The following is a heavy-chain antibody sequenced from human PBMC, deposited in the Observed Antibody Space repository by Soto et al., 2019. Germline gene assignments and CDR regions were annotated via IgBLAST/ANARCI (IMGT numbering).Heavy chain of an antibody. D-gene: IGHD2-2*01. Sequence: QVQLQQWGAGLLKPSETLSLTCAVYGGSFSGYYWSWIRQPPGKGLEWIGEINHSGSTNYNPSLKSQATISVDTSKNQFSLKLSSVTAADTAVYYCATTIGYCSSTSCPGPSHFDYWGQGTLVTVSS. CDR3: ATTIGYCSSTSCPGPSHFDY. V-gene: IGHV4-34*01. J-gene: IGHJ4*02. CDR2: INHSGST. CDR1: GGSFSGYY.